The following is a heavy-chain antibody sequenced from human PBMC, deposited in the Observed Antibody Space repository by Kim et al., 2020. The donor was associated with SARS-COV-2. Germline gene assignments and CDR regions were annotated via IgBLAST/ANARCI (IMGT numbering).Heavy chain of an antibody. V-gene: IGHV4-39*01. D-gene: IGHD6-19*01. J-gene: IGHJ4*02. CDR3: ARRSGRAVAMRRGYFDS. Sequence: LKSRITISVDTSKNQFSRKLSSVTAADTAVYYCARRSGRAVAMRRGYFDSWGQGTLVTVSS.